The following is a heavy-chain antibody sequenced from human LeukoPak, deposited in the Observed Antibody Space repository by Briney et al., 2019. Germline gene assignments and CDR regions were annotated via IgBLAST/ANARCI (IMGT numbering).Heavy chain of an antibody. D-gene: IGHD2-8*01. J-gene: IGHJ4*02. CDR1: GFTFSSYG. Sequence: PGGSLRLSCAASGFTFSSYGMTLLRQTPAKGLEWVSAISGSGETTYYSDSVKGRFTISRDNSKNTLFLQMNSLRVEDAAMYYCAKTNGYFDQWGQGTLVAVSS. CDR3: AKTNGYFDQ. V-gene: IGHV3-23*01. CDR2: ISGSGETT.